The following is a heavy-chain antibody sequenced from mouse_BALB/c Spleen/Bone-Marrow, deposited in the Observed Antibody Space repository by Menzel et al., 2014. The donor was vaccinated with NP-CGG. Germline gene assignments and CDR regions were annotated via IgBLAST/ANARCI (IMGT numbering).Heavy chain of an antibody. V-gene: IGHV2-6-5*01. CDR1: GFSLTDYG. CDR3: AKLGGYFDY. CDR2: IWGGGIT. Sequence: VKLMESGPGLVAPSQSLSITCTVSGFSLTDYGVSWIRQPPGKGLEWLGVIWGGGITYYNSALNSSLTISKDNSKSQVFLKMNSLQTDDTAMYYCAKLGGYFDYWGQGTTLTVSS. J-gene: IGHJ2*01. D-gene: IGHD4-1*01.